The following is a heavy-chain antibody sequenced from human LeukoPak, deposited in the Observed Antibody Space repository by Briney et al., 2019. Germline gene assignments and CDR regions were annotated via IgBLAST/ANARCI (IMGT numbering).Heavy chain of an antibody. CDR2: ISGSGGST. CDR1: GFTFSSYA. V-gene: IGHV3-23*01. J-gene: IGHJ3*02. CDR3: AKGSDIVLMVYAPDAFDI. Sequence: GGSLRLSCAASGFTFSSYAMSWVRQAPGKGLEWVSAISGSGGSTYYADSVKGRFTISRDNSKNTLYLQMNSLRAEDTAVYCCAKGSDIVLMVYAPDAFDIWGQGTMVTVSS. D-gene: IGHD2-8*01.